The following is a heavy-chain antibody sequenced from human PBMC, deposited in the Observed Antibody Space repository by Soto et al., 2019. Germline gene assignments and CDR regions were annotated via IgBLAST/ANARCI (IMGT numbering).Heavy chain of an antibody. J-gene: IGHJ2*01. V-gene: IGHV4-59*01. Sequence: QVQLQESGPGLVKPSETLSLTCTVSGGSISSYYWSWIRQPPGKGLEWMGYIYYTGSTNYNPSLNSRFTISIDTTKSQLSLQLSAVYAADTAVDYCTNFNWYSDLWGRGTQVTV. CDR3: TNFNWYSDL. CDR1: GGSISSYY. CDR2: IYYTGST.